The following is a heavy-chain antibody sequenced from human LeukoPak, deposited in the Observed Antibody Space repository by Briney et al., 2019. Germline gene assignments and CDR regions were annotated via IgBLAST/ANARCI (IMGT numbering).Heavy chain of an antibody. J-gene: IGHJ5*02. CDR2: ISYDGSNK. CDR1: GFTFSSYG. CDR3: ARDSPYSSSNWFDP. V-gene: IGHV3-30*03. Sequence: GRSLRLSCAASGFTFSSYGMHWVRQAPGKGLEWVAVISYDGSNKYYADSVKGRFTISRDNSKNTLYLQMNSLRAEDTAVYYCARDSPYSSSNWFDPWGQGTLVTVSS. D-gene: IGHD6-6*01.